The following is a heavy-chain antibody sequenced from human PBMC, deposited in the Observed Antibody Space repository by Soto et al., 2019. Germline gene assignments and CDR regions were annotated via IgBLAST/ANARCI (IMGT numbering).Heavy chain of an antibody. V-gene: IGHV1-69*10. CDR1: GGSLHTYA. CDR3: AAEDCSGGSCYFDY. J-gene: IGHJ4*02. Sequence: AASVKFSCKDSGGSLHTYAISWVRQAPGQGLEWMGGIIPVFGISKYAQQFQGRVTITRDMSTSTAYMELSSLRSEDTAVYYCAAEDCSGGSCYFDYWGQGTLVTAPQ. CDR2: IIPVFGIS. D-gene: IGHD2-15*01.